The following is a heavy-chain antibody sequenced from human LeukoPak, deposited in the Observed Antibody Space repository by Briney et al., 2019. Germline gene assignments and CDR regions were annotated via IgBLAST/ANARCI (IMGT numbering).Heavy chain of an antibody. D-gene: IGHD3-9*01. CDR2: ISGSGGST. J-gene: IGHJ4*02. CDR3: AKDRGLLLRYFDWLPYYFDY. Sequence: GGSLRLSCAASGFTFSSYSMNWVRQAPGKGLEWVSAISGSGGSTYYADSVKSRFTISRDNSKNTLYLQMNSLRAEDTAVYYCAKDRGLLLRYFDWLPYYFDYWGQGTLVTVSS. CDR1: GFTFSSYS. V-gene: IGHV3-23*01.